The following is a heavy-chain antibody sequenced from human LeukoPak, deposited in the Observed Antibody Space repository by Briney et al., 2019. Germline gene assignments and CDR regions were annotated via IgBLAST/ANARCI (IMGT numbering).Heavy chain of an antibody. CDR3: ARFVTVRGNFDY. V-gene: IGHV4-59*01. D-gene: IGHD4-17*01. CDR1: GGSISSYY. J-gene: IGHJ4*02. Sequence: SETLSLTCTVSGGSISSYYWSWIRQPPGKGLEWIGYIYYSGSTNYNPSLKSRVTISVDTSKNQFSLKLSSVTAADTAVYYCARFVTVRGNFDYWGQGTLVTVSS. CDR2: IYYSGST.